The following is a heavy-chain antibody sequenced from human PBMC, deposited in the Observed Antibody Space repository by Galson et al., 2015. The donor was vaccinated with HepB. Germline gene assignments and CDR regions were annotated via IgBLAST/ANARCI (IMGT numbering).Heavy chain of an antibody. D-gene: IGHD3-10*01. Sequence: SVKVSCKVSGYTLTELSMHWVRQAPGKGLEWMGGFDSEDGETIYAQKFQGRVTMTEDTSTDTAYMELSSLRSEDTAVYYCATADGSGSYYKEMDYWGQGTLVTVSS. V-gene: IGHV1-24*01. J-gene: IGHJ4*02. CDR1: GYTLTELS. CDR3: ATADGSGSYYKEMDY. CDR2: FDSEDGET.